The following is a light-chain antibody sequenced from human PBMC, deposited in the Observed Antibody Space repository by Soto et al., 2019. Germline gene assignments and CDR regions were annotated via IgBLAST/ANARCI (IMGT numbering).Light chain of an antibody. J-gene: IGLJ7*01. CDR3: GTWDSSLSAPV. CDR1: SSNIGSNY. CDR2: DNN. V-gene: IGLV1-51*01. Sequence: QSVLTQPPSVSAAPGQKVTISCSGSSSNIGSNYVSWYQQLPGTAPKLLIYDNNKRPSGIPDRFSGSKSGTSATLGITGLQTGDEADYYCGTWDSSLSAPVFGGGTQLTVL.